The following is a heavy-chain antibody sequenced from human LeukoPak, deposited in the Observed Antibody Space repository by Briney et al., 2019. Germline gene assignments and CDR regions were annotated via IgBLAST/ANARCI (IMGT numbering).Heavy chain of an antibody. CDR1: GFTFDDYA. Sequence: GGSLRLSCAASGFTFDDYAMHWVRQAPGKGLEWVSGISWDSRNIGYAASVKGRFTTSRDNGKNSLYLQMNSLRPDDTALYYCARGNRDTSGFYFYYGMDVWGPGSTVTVSS. D-gene: IGHD6-19*01. V-gene: IGHV3-9*01. CDR2: ISWDSRNI. CDR3: ARGNRDTSGFYFYYGMDV. J-gene: IGHJ6*02.